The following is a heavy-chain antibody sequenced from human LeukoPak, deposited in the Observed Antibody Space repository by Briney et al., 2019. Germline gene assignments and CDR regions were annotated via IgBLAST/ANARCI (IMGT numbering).Heavy chain of an antibody. Sequence: SETLSLTCAVYGGSFSGYYWSWIRQPPGKGLEWIGEINHSGSTNYNPSLKSRVTISVDTSKNQFSLKLSPVTAADTAVYYCARGSNYYYGSGSYYTRKYYFDYWGQGTLVTVSS. CDR1: GGSFSGYY. V-gene: IGHV4-34*01. CDR2: INHSGST. D-gene: IGHD3-10*01. J-gene: IGHJ4*02. CDR3: ARGSNYYYGSGSYYTRKYYFDY.